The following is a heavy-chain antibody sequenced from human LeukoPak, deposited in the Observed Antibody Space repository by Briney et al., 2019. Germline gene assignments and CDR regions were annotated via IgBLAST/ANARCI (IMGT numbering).Heavy chain of an antibody. D-gene: IGHD2-2*02. CDR1: GGTFNNSA. J-gene: IGHJ4*02. V-gene: IGHV1-69*05. Sequence: SVKVSCKTSGGTFNNSAISWVRQAPGQGLEWLGGIMPLFGTAGYAQKFQGRVTITKDESTRTVYLELTSLTSDDTAVYYCARHMGGDIVVVPAAIPLDYWGQGTLVTVSS. CDR2: IMPLFGTA. CDR3: ARHMGGDIVVVPAAIPLDY.